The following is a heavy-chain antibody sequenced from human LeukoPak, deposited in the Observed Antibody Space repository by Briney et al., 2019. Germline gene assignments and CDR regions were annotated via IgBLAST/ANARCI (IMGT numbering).Heavy chain of an antibody. CDR1: GYTFPKYD. Sequence: ASVKVSCKASGYTFPKYDISWVRQAPGQGLEWMGWISAYNGNTNYAQKLQGRVTMTTDTSTSTAFMELRSLRSDDTAVYYCAREPLVVGATVDYWGQGTLVTVSS. CDR2: ISAYNGNT. J-gene: IGHJ4*02. D-gene: IGHD1-26*01. V-gene: IGHV1-18*01. CDR3: AREPLVVGATVDY.